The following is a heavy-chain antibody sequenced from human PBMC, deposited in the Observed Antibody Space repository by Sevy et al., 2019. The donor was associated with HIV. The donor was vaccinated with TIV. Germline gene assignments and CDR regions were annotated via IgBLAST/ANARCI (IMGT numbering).Heavy chain of an antibody. D-gene: IGHD2-2*01. J-gene: IGHJ4*02. Sequence: GGSLRLSCAASGFTFSDYYMNWVRQAPGKGLEWVSSISGRSSYIHYADSVRGRFTISRDNAKNSLYLQMNSLRVDDTAVYFCARDGDCSSTSCLLYFDSWGQGALVTVSS. CDR2: ISGRSSYI. CDR3: ARDGDCSSTSCLLYFDS. V-gene: IGHV3-21*01. CDR1: GFTFSDYY.